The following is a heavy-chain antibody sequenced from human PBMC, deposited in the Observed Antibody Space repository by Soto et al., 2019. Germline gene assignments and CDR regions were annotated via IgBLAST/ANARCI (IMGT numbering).Heavy chain of an antibody. D-gene: IGHD3-22*01. CDR1: GFTFSSYA. J-gene: IGHJ4*02. Sequence: PGGSLRLSCAASGFTFSSYAMSWVRQAPGKGLEWVSAISGSGGSTYYADSVKGRFTISRDNSKNTLYLQMNSLRAEDTAVYYCANDSAHAYYYDSSGYLDYWGQGTLVTVSS. CDR3: ANDSAHAYYYDSSGYLDY. V-gene: IGHV3-23*01. CDR2: ISGSGGST.